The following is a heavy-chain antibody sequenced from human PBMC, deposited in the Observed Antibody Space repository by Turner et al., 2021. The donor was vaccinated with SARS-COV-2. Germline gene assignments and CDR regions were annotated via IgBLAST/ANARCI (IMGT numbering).Heavy chain of an antibody. V-gene: IGHV3-30-3*01. D-gene: IGHD5-12*01. J-gene: IGHJ4*02. CDR2: ISYDGSNK. CDR1: GFTFSSYA. Sequence: QVQLVESGGGVVQPGRFLRLSCAASGFTFSSYAMHWVRQAPGKGLEWVAVISYDGSNKFYADSVKGRFTISRDNSKNTLYLQMNSLRAEDTAVYYCARGGGYGAAFDYWGQGTLVTVSS. CDR3: ARGGGYGAAFDY.